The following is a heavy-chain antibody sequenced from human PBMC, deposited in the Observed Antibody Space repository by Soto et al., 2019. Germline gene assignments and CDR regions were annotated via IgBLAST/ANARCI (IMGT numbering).Heavy chain of an antibody. Sequence: ASVKVSCKASGYIFTGYIIHWLRQAPGQGLEWMGWFNPYGGGTHYAQKFQGRVTLTSDTSISTVYMELSRLTSDDTAVYFCASDLIGAANWVDPWGQGTLVTVPQ. CDR1: GYIFTGYI. CDR3: ASDLIGAANWVDP. CDR2: FNPYGGGT. V-gene: IGHV1-2*02. J-gene: IGHJ5*02.